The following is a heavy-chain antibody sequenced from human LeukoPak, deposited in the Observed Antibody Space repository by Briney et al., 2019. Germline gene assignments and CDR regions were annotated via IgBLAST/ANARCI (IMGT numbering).Heavy chain of an antibody. D-gene: IGHD1-26*01. J-gene: IGHJ4*02. V-gene: IGHV4-59*01. CDR3: ARALLRGATPDY. CDR1: GGSISSYY. CDR2: IYYSGST. Sequence: PSETLSLTCTVSGGSISSYYWSWIRQPPGKGLEWIGYIYYSGSTNYNPSLKSRVTISVDTSKNQFSLKLSSVTAADTAVYYCARALLRGATPDYWGQGTLVTVSS.